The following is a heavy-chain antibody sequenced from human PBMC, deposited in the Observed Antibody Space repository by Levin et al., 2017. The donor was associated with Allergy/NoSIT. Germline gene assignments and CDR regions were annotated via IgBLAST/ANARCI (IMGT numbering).Heavy chain of an antibody. Sequence: LTCAASGFNFNTFSMHWVRQAPGKGLEWLAVLSYDGSNKYHADSVKGRFTISRDNFRNTLYLQMDSLRPDDSAVYYCARDPADYGDYGYGMDVWGQGTTVTVSS. CDR1: GFNFNTFS. J-gene: IGHJ6*02. CDR3: ARDPADYGDYGYGMDV. V-gene: IGHV3-30*04. CDR2: LSYDGSNK. D-gene: IGHD4-17*01.